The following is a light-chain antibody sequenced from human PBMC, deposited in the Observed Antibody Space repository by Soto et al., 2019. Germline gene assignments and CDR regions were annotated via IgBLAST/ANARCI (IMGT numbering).Light chain of an antibody. CDR3: CSYTSSSTRV. CDR1: SSDVGGYNY. V-gene: IGLV2-14*01. Sequence: QSALTQPASVSGSPGQSITISCTGTSSDVGGYNYVSWYQQHPGKAPKLMIYQVTNRPSGVSNRFSGSKSGNTASLTISGLQAEDEADYYCCSYTSSSTRVFGGGTKPTVL. J-gene: IGLJ3*02. CDR2: QVT.